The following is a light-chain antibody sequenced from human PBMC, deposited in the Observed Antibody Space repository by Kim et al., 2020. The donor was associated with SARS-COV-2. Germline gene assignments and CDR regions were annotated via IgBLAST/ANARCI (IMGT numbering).Light chain of an antibody. Sequence: DIQMTQSPSSLSASVGDRVTITCRASQSITTYLNWYHQKPGRAPKLLIYGASTLQTGVPSRFSGSGSGTDFTLTIGSLQPEDSATYFCQQSHTTPYTFGQGTKLEI. CDR3: QQSHTTPYT. CDR1: QSITTY. J-gene: IGKJ2*01. V-gene: IGKV1-39*01. CDR2: GAS.